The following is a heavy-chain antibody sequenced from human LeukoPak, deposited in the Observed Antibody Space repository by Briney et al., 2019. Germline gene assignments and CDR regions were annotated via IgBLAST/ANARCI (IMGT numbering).Heavy chain of an antibody. CDR1: GFTFSSYA. CDR2: ISDSGDST. CDR3: AKNPAPTTYSTFDC. J-gene: IGHJ4*02. D-gene: IGHD2-21*01. V-gene: IGHV3-23*01. Sequence: GGSLRLSCAASGFTFSSYAMTWVRQAPGKGLEWVSTISDSGDSTYYADSVTGRFTISRDNSKSTLYLQMSSLGAEDTAVYYCAKNPAPTTYSTFDCWGQGTLVTVSS.